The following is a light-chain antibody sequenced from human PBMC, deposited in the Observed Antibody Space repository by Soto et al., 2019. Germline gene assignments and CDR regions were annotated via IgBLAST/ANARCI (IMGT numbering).Light chain of an antibody. CDR3: QQYGSSRT. CDR2: DVS. V-gene: IGKV3-20*01. Sequence: EIVLTQSPATLSLSPGERATISCLASQSVSSCYLAWYQQKPGQAPRLLIYDVSNRATGIPDRFSGSGSGTDFTLTISTLEPEDFALYYCQQYGSSRTFGQGTKVDIK. J-gene: IGKJ1*01. CDR1: QSVSSCY.